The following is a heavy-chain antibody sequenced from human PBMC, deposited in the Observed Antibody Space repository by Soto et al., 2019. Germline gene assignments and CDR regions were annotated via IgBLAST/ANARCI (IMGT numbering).Heavy chain of an antibody. CDR1: GGSISSGDYY. V-gene: IGHV4-30-4*01. CDR2: IYYSGST. CDR3: ARYGNYYDSSGYFENFDY. Sequence: QTLSLTCTVSGGSISSGDYYWSWIRQPPGKGLEWIGYIYYSGSTYYNPSLKSRVTISVDTSKNQFSLKLSSVTAADTAVYYCARYGNYYDSSGYFENFDYWGQGTLVTVSS. J-gene: IGHJ4*02. D-gene: IGHD3-22*01.